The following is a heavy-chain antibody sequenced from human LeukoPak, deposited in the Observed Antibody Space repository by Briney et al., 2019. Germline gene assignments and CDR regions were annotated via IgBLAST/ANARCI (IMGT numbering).Heavy chain of an antibody. CDR1: GFTLDVYA. CDR3: GRSTHMTVRPNYYYAMDV. Sequence: GGSLRLSCAASGFTLDVYAIHWVRQAPGKGLEGVSLMSGGGSTYYSDSVKGRFTISRDNSKNSLYLQMNNLRTEDSALYYCGRSTHMTVRPNYYYAMDVWGQGTTVPVSS. CDR2: MSGGGST. J-gene: IGHJ6*02. V-gene: IGHV3-43*02. D-gene: IGHD6-6*01.